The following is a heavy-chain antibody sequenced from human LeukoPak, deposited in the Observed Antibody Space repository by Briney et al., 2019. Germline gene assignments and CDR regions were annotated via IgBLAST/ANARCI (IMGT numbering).Heavy chain of an antibody. V-gene: IGHV7-4-1*02. CDR2: INTNTGNP. D-gene: IGHD6-25*01. Sequence: ASVKVSCKASGFTFTSSAMQWVRQAPGQGLEWMGWINTNTGNPTYAQGFTGRFVFSLDTSVSTAYLQISSLKAEDTAVYYCARDAACPDYWGQGTLVTVSS. CDR3: ARDAACPDY. J-gene: IGHJ4*02. CDR1: GFTFTSSA.